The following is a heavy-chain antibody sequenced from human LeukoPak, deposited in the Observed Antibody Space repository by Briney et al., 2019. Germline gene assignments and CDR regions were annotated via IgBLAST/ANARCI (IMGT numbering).Heavy chain of an antibody. CDR3: AKSGGYGLIDY. J-gene: IGHJ4*02. CDR1: GGSISSSNW. V-gene: IGHV4-4*02. Sequence: SGTLSLTCAVSGGSISSSNWWSWIRQPPGKGLEWIGEIYHSGSTNYNPSLKSRVTISVDKSKTQFSLKLRSVTAADTAMYYCAKSGGYGLIDYWGQGTLVTVSS. D-gene: IGHD1-26*01. CDR2: IYHSGST.